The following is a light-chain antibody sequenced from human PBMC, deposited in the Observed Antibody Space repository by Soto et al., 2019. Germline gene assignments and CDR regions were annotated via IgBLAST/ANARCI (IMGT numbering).Light chain of an antibody. CDR3: QKYNGVPLT. J-gene: IGKJ4*01. Sequence: IQMTQSPSSLSASVGDRVTVTCRASQAISNYLAWYQQKPGEVPKLLISAASTLQSGVPSRFSGIGSGTDFTLTISSLQPEDVATYYCQKYNGVPLTFGGGTKVEIK. CDR2: AAS. CDR1: QAISNY. V-gene: IGKV1-27*01.